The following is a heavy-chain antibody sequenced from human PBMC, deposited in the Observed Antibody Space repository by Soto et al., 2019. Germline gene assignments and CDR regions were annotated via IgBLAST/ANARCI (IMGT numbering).Heavy chain of an antibody. CDR1: GYTFTIYY. Sequence: GASVKVSCKASGYTFTIYYMHWVRQAPGQGLEWMGIINPSGGSTSYAQKFQGRVTMTRDTSTSTVYMELSSLRSEDTAVYYCARDYYDSSGYYFDPAYYYYYGMDVWGQGTTVTVSS. CDR3: ARDYYDSSGYYFDPAYYYYYGMDV. CDR2: INPSGGST. J-gene: IGHJ6*02. V-gene: IGHV1-46*01. D-gene: IGHD3-22*01.